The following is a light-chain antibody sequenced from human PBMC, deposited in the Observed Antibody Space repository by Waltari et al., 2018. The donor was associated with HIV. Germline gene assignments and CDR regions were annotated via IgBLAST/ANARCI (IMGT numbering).Light chain of an antibody. J-gene: IGLJ3*02. CDR3: GTWDSGLSAVV. Sequence: QSVLTQPPSVSAAPGQRGTISCSRRSPHMRSNDVSGYQQLPGTAPKLLIFDNYKRPSGIPDRFSGSKSGTSATLGITGLQTGDEADYYCGTWDSGLSAVVFGGGTKLTVL. CDR2: DNY. V-gene: IGLV1-51*01. CDR1: SPHMRSND.